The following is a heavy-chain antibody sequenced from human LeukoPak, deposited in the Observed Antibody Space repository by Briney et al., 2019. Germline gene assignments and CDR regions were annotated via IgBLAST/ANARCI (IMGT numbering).Heavy chain of an antibody. CDR1: GFTFSTYW. D-gene: IGHD2-21*01. V-gene: IGHV3-7*01. Sequence: PGGSLRLSCEVSGFTFSTYWMTWVRQAPGKGLEWVANIKQDGSEKYYVDSVKGRFTISRDNAKSSLYLQMNSLRAEDTAVYYCAREYILAFDIWGQGTMVTVSS. CDR3: AREYILAFDI. CDR2: IKQDGSEK. J-gene: IGHJ3*02.